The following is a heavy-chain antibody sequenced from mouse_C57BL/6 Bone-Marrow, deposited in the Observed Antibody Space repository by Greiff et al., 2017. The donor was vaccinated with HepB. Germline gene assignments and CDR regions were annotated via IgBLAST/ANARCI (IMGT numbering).Heavy chain of an antibody. CDR1: GYTFTDHT. CDR3: ARLGPGCSSYDWYFDV. D-gene: IGHD1-1*01. J-gene: IGHJ1*03. Sequence: QVQLQQSDAELVKPGASVKISCKVSGYTFTDHTIHWMKQRPEQGLEWIGYIYPRDGSTKYNEKFKGKATLTADKSSSTAYMQLNSLTSEDSAVYCCARLGPGCSSYDWYFDVWGTGTTVTVSS. CDR2: IYPRDGST. V-gene: IGHV1-78*01.